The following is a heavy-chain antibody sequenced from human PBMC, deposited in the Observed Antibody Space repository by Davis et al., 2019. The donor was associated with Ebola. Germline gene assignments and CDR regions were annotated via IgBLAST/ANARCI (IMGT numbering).Heavy chain of an antibody. CDR3: ARALTIFGVVTYGMDV. V-gene: IGHV3-13*01. CDR2: IGTAGDT. D-gene: IGHD3-3*01. Sequence: PGGSLRLSCAASGFTFSSYDMHWVRQATGKGLEWVSAIGTAGDTYYPGSVKGRFTISRENAKNSLYLQMNSLRAGDTAVYYCARALTIFGVVTYGMDVWGQGTTVTVSS. J-gene: IGHJ6*02. CDR1: GFTFSSYD.